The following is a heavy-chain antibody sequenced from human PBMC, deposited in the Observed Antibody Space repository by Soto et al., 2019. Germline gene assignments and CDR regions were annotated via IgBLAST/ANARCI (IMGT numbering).Heavy chain of an antibody. D-gene: IGHD1-26*01. CDR2: IYTGGST. J-gene: IGHJ5*02. V-gene: IGHV3-53*01. CDR1: GFSVINSY. Sequence: EEHLVESGGGLIQPGGSLRLSCVGSGFSVINSYVSWVRQAPGQGLEWVSIIYTGGSTYYADSVKGRFTMSRDTSKNTVSLQMNSLRAEDTALYYCAKEGSDGWCHLWGQGTPVTVSS. CDR3: AKEGSDGWCHL.